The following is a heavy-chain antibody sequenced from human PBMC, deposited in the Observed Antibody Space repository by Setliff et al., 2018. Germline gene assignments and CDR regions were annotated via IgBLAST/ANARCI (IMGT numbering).Heavy chain of an antibody. D-gene: IGHD3-22*01. Sequence: SVKVSCKASGGTFSSYGISWVRQAPGQGLEWMGGTIPIFGTANYAHKFQGRVTIITDESTSTAYMELSSLRSEDTAVYYCAREGMDSRSSTDYRYYMDVWGKGTTVTVSS. CDR2: TIPIFGTA. CDR3: AREGMDSRSSTDYRYYMDV. V-gene: IGHV1-69*05. J-gene: IGHJ6*03. CDR1: GGTFSSYG.